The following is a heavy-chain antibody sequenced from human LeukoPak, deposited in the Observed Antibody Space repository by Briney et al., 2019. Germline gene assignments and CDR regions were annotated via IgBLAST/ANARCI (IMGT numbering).Heavy chain of an antibody. D-gene: IGHD4-23*01. CDR2: IYPGDSDT. CDR1: GYSFTSYW. Sequence: GESLKISCKGSGYSFTSYWIGWVRQMPGKGLEWMGIIYPGDSDTRYSPSFQGQVTISADKSISTAYLQWSSLKASDTAMYYCARLFHGGNLPREGMDVWGQGTTVTVSS. J-gene: IGHJ6*02. CDR3: ARLFHGGNLPREGMDV. V-gene: IGHV5-51*01.